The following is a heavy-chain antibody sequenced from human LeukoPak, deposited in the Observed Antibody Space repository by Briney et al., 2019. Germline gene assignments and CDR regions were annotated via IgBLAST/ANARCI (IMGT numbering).Heavy chain of an antibody. J-gene: IGHJ4*02. CDR2: IYYSGST. CDR1: GGSISSYY. V-gene: IGHV4-59*01. Sequence: KPSETLSLTCTVSGGSISSYYWSWIRQPPGKGLEWIGYIYYSGSTNYNPSLKSRVTISVDTSKNQFSLKLSSVTAADTAVYYCASGSSLWFGESYFDYWGQGTLVTVSS. CDR3: ASGSSLWFGESYFDY. D-gene: IGHD3-10*01.